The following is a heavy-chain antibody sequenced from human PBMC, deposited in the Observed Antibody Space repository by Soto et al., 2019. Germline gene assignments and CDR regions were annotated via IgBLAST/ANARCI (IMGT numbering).Heavy chain of an antibody. D-gene: IGHD1-26*01. V-gene: IGHV1-3*01. CDR3: ARGGSLYWYFDL. Sequence: QVQLVQSGAEVKKPGASVKVSCKASGYTFTSYAMHWVRQAPGQRLEWMGWINAGNGNTKYSQKFQGRVTITRDTAESTAYMERSSLRSEDTAVYCCARGGSLYWYFDLWGRGTLVTVSS. J-gene: IGHJ2*01. CDR2: INAGNGNT. CDR1: GYTFTSYA.